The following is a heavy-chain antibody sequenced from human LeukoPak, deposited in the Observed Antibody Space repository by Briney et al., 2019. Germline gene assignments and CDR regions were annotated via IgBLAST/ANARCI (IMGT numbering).Heavy chain of an antibody. CDR1: GFTFSIYG. D-gene: IGHD2-15*01. CDR2: IRGSGVNT. CDR3: AKTLPYQVYCSGGSCPYLFGH. Sequence: GGSLRLSCAASGFTFSIYGMSWLRQAPGKGLEWVSAIRGSGVNTFYADSVKGRFTISRDNSKNTLYLEMNSLRAEDTAVYYCAKTLPYQVYCSGGSCPYLFGHWGQGTLVTVSS. V-gene: IGHV3-23*01. J-gene: IGHJ4*02.